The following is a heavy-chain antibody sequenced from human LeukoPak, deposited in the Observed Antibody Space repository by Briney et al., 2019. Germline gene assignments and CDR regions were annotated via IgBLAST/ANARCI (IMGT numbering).Heavy chain of an antibody. Sequence: ASVKVSCKASGYTFTSYGISWVRQDPGQGLEWMRWISAYNGNTNYAQKLQGRVTMTTGTSTSTAYMELRSLRSDDTAVYYCARFLGIAVTPFDPWGQGTLVTVSS. CDR1: GYTFTSYG. V-gene: IGHV1-18*01. D-gene: IGHD6-19*01. CDR3: ARFLGIAVTPFDP. CDR2: ISAYNGNT. J-gene: IGHJ5*02.